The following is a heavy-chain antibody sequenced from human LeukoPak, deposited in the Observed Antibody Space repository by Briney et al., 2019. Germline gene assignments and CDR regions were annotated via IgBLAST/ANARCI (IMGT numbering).Heavy chain of an antibody. Sequence: GGSLRLSCAASGFTFSSYAMSWVRQAPGKGLEWVSAISGSGGSTYYADSVKGRFTISRDNSKNTLYLQMNSLRAEDTAVYYCAKDIVVVPAAISYTDVWGKGTTVTVSS. CDR1: GFTFSSYA. CDR2: ISGSGGST. V-gene: IGHV3-23*01. J-gene: IGHJ6*03. D-gene: IGHD2-2*02. CDR3: AKDIVVVPAAISYTDV.